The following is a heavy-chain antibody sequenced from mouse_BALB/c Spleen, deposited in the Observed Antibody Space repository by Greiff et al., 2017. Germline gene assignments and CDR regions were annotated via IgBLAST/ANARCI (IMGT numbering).Heavy chain of an antibody. D-gene: IGHD1-1*01. CDR1: GYTFTSYT. Sequence: QVQLKQSGAELARPGASVKMSCKASGYTFTSYTMHWVKQRPGQGLEWIGYINPSSGYTNYNQKFKDKATLTADKSSSTAYMQLSSLTSEDSAVYYCARSDYGSSYGWYFDVWGAGTTVTVSS. V-gene: IGHV1-4*01. CDR3: ARSDYGSSYGWYFDV. J-gene: IGHJ1*01. CDR2: INPSSGYT.